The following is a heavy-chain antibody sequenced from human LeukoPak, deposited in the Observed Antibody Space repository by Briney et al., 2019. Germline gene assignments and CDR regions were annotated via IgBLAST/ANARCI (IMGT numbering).Heavy chain of an antibody. CDR1: GYTXTGYY. V-gene: IGHV1-2*02. CDR2: INPNSGGT. D-gene: IGHD6-19*01. Sequence: ASVKVSCKASGYTXTGYYMHWVRQAPGQGLEWMGWINPNSGGTNYAQKFQGRVTMTRDTSISTAYMELSRLRSDDTAVYYCARDYSGRSQALDYWGQGTLVTVSS. CDR3: ARDYSGRSQALDY. J-gene: IGHJ4*02.